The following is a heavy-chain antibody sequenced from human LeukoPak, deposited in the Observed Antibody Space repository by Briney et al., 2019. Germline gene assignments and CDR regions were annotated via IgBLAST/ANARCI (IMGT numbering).Heavy chain of an antibody. V-gene: IGHV4-38-2*02. CDR2: IYHSGST. Sequence: SETLSLTCTVAGYAISSGYYWGWIRQPPGKGLEWIGSIYHSGSTYYNPSLKSRVTISVDTSKNQFSLKLSSVTAADTAVYYCARDLYGSGGEFDPWGQGTLVTVSS. CDR1: GYAISSGYY. CDR3: ARDLYGSGGEFDP. D-gene: IGHD3-10*01. J-gene: IGHJ5*02.